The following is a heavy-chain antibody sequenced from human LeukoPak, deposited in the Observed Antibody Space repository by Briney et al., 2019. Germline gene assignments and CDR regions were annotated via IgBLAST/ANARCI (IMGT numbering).Heavy chain of an antibody. CDR2: INPNSGDT. V-gene: IGHV1-2*02. CDR3: ARNNQHDY. CDR1: GYTFTGYY. D-gene: IGHD1/OR15-1a*01. Sequence: ASVKVSCKTSGYTFTGYYMHWVRQAPGQGLEWMGWINPNSGDTNYAQEFQGRVTMTSDTAISTAYMELSRLRSDDTAVYYCARNNQHDYWGQGTLVTVSS. J-gene: IGHJ4*02.